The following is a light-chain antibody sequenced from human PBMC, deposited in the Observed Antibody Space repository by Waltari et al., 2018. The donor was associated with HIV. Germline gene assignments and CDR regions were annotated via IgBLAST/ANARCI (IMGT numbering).Light chain of an antibody. CDR3: HQLKTYPRT. J-gene: IGKJ4*01. Sequence: IQLTQSPSFLSASVGERVTITCRATQAVSNYLAWYQQKPGKAPDLLIYHVSILQSGVPSRFSGSGSGTEFTLTSSGLQPEDFATYYCHQLKTYPRTFGGGTKVEIK. CDR1: QAVSNY. V-gene: IGKV1-9*01. CDR2: HVS.